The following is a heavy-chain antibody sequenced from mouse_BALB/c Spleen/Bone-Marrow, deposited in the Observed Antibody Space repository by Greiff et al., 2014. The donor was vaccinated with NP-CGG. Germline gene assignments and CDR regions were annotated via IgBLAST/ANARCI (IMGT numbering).Heavy chain of an antibody. V-gene: IGHV7-3*02. CDR1: GFTFTDYY. D-gene: IGHD2-12*01. Sequence: DVHLVESGGGLVQPGGSPRLSCATSGFTFTDYYMSWVRQPPGKALEWLGFIRNKANGYTTEYSASVKGRFTISRDNSQSILYLQMNTLRAEDSATYYCARNYDGAMDYWGQGTSVTVSS. CDR2: IRNKANGYTT. J-gene: IGHJ4*01. CDR3: ARNYDGAMDY.